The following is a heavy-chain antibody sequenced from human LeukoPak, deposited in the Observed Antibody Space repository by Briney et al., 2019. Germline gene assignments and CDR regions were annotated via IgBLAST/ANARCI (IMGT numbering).Heavy chain of an antibody. J-gene: IGHJ5*02. Sequence: EASVKVSCKASGYTFTSYDINWVRQATGQGLEWMGWMNPNSGNTGYAQKFQGRVTITRNTSISTAYMELSSLRSEDTAVYCCARDPRYLVGFDPWGQGTLVTVSS. CDR2: MNPNSGNT. D-gene: IGHD1-26*01. V-gene: IGHV1-8*03. CDR3: ARDPRYLVGFDP. CDR1: GYTFTSYD.